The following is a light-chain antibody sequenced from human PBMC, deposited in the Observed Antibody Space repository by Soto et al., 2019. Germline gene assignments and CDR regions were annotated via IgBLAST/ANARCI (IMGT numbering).Light chain of an antibody. CDR2: DTS. CDR1: QFLSSY. V-gene: IGKV3-11*01. J-gene: IGKJ5*01. CDR3: HQRNK. Sequence: ELVLTQSPATLSLSPGERATLSCRASQFLSSYLAWYQQIPGQPPRLLIYDTSNRVTGIPARFSGSRSGTGFTLTISSLEPEDFAVYFCHQRNKFGQGTRLEIK.